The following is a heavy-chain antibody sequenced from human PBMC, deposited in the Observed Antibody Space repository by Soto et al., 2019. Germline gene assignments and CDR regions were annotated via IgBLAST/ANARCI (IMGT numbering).Heavy chain of an antibody. J-gene: IGHJ4*02. CDR1: GFTFSSYA. V-gene: IGHV3-23*01. Sequence: GGSLRLSCAASGFTFSSYAMSWVRQAPGKGLEWVSAISGSGGSTYYADSVKGRFTISRDNSKNTLSLQMNSLRAEDTAVYYCAKALRENQYGDYSYFDYWGQGTLVTVSS. CDR2: ISGSGGST. D-gene: IGHD4-17*01. CDR3: AKALRENQYGDYSYFDY.